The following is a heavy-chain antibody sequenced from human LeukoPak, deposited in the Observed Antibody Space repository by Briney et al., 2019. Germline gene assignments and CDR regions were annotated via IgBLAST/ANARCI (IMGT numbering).Heavy chain of an antibody. CDR1: GGSISSSSYY. CDR3: ATQVGLVDNRI. Sequence: PSETLSLTCTVSGGSISSSSYYGGWIRQPPGKGLEWIGSIYYSGSTYYNPSLKSRVTISVDTSKNQFSLKLSSVTAADTAVYYCATQVGLVDNRIWGQGTMVTVSS. D-gene: IGHD1-14*01. V-gene: IGHV4-39*01. J-gene: IGHJ3*02. CDR2: IYYSGST.